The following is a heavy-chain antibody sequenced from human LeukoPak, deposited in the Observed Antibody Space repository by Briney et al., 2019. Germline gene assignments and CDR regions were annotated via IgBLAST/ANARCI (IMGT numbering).Heavy chain of an antibody. CDR2: IYYSGST. Sequence: SETLSLTCAVSGGSIGSGSYSWSWIRQPPGKGLEWIGYIYYSGSTYYNPSLKSRVTISVDTSKNQFSLKLSSVTAADTAVYYCARGGCSSTSCYRGEGNWFDPWGQGTLVTVSS. D-gene: IGHD2-2*01. V-gene: IGHV4-30-4*07. J-gene: IGHJ5*02. CDR1: GGSIGSGSYS. CDR3: ARGGCSSTSCYRGEGNWFDP.